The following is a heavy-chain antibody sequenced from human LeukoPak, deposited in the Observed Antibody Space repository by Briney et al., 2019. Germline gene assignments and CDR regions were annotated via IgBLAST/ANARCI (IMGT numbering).Heavy chain of an antibody. D-gene: IGHD3-22*01. Sequence: PSETLSLTCAVYGGSFSGYYWSWIRQPPGKGLEWIGEINHSGSTNYNPSLKSRVTASVDTSKNQFSLKLSSVTAADTAVYYCARGGNYYDSSGYYWSHWFDPWGQGTLVTVSS. CDR2: INHSGST. J-gene: IGHJ5*02. V-gene: IGHV4-34*01. CDR3: ARGGNYYDSSGYYWSHWFDP. CDR1: GGSFSGYY.